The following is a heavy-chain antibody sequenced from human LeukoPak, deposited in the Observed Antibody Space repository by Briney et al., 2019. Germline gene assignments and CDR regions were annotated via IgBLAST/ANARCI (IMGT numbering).Heavy chain of an antibody. CDR2: IYPGDSDT. V-gene: IGHV5-51*01. J-gene: IGHJ4*02. CDR3: ARHQYSAVVILPSDY. D-gene: IGHD3-22*01. CDR1: GYNFANYW. Sequence: GESLKISCKGSGYNFANYWIGWVRQMPGKGLEWMGIIYPGDSDTRYSPSFQGQVTISADKSISTAYLQWRSLKASDTAMYYCARHQYSAVVILPSDYWGQGTLVTVSS.